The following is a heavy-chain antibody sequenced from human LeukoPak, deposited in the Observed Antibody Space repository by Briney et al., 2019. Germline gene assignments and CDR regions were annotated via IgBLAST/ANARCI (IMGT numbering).Heavy chain of an antibody. Sequence: PSGTLSLTCAVSGGSISSSNWWSWVRQPPGKGLEWIGEIYHSGSTNYNPSLKSRVTISVDKSKNQFSLKLSSVTAADTAVYYCARGRWNYYGSGSYYFDYWGQGTLVTVSS. D-gene: IGHD3-10*01. CDR1: GGSISSSNW. CDR2: IYHSGST. CDR3: ARGRWNYYGSGSYYFDY. J-gene: IGHJ4*02. V-gene: IGHV4-4*02.